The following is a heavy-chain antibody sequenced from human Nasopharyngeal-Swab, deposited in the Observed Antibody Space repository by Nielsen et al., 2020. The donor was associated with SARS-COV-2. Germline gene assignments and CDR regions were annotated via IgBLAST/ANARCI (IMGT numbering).Heavy chain of an antibody. CDR1: GFTFDDYA. Sequence: GGSLRLSCAASGFTFDDYAMHWVRQAPGKGLEWASGISWNSGSIGYADSVKGRFTISRDNAKNSLYLQMNSLRAEDTAVYYCAKGTGGYQLLYFDYWGQGTLVTVSS. J-gene: IGHJ4*02. CDR2: ISWNSGSI. CDR3: AKGTGGYQLLYFDY. D-gene: IGHD2-2*01. V-gene: IGHV3-9*01.